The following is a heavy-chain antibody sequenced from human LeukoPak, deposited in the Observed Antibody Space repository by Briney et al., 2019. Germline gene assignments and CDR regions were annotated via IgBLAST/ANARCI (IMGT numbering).Heavy chain of an antibody. V-gene: IGHV3-21*01. Sequence: GGSLRLSCAASGFTVSSNEMSWVRQAPGKGLEWVSSISSSSSYIYYADSVKGRFTISRDNAKNSLYLQMNSLRAEDTAVYYCARDGLNSGSYRAPFDYWGQGTLVTVSS. CDR2: ISSSSSYI. CDR1: GFTVSSNE. D-gene: IGHD1-26*01. CDR3: ARDGLNSGSYRAPFDY. J-gene: IGHJ4*02.